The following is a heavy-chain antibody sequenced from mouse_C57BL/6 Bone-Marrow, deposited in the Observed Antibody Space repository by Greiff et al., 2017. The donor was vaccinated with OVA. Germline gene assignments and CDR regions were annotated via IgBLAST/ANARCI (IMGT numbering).Heavy chain of an antibody. D-gene: IGHD4-1*02. Sequence: EVKLMESGGGLVQPGGSLKLSCAASGFTFSDYYMYWVRQTPEKRLEWVAYISNGGGSTYYPDTVKGRFTISRDNAKNTLYLQMSRLKSEDTAMYYCARLPTGNYYAMDYWDQGTSVTVSS. V-gene: IGHV5-12*01. CDR1: GFTFSDYY. J-gene: IGHJ4*01. CDR2: ISNGGGST. CDR3: ARLPTGNYYAMDY.